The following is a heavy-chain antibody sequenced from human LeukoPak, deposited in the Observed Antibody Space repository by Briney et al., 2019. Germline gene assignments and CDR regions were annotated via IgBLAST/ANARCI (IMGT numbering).Heavy chain of an antibody. J-gene: IGHJ3*02. Sequence: GGSLRLSCAASGFTFSSYSMNWVRQAPGKGLEWVSSISSSSSYIYYADSVKGRFTISRDNAKNSLYLQMNSLRAEDTAVYCCARSVEMATEDAFDIWGQGTMVTVSS. V-gene: IGHV3-21*01. CDR2: ISSSSSYI. D-gene: IGHD5-24*01. CDR1: GFTFSSYS. CDR3: ARSVEMATEDAFDI.